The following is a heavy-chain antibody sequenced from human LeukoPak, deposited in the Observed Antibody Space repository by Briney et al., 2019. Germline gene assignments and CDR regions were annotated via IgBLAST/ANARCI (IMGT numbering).Heavy chain of an antibody. CDR3: AREAVIAAEYYYYYGMDV. J-gene: IGHJ6*02. Sequence: KASETLSLTCTVSGGSISSGGYYWSWIRQHPGKGLEWIGYIYYSGSTYYNPSLKSRVTISVDTSKNQFSLKLSSVTAADTAVYYCAREAVIAAEYYYYYGMDVWGQGTTVTVSS. D-gene: IGHD2-21*01. V-gene: IGHV4-31*03. CDR1: GGSISSGGYY. CDR2: IYYSGST.